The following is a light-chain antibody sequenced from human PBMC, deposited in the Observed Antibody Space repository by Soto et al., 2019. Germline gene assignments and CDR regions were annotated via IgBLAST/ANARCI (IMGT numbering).Light chain of an antibody. CDR3: QRYNSAPLT. Sequence: DIQMTQSPSSLSASVGDRVTITCRASQGISIDLAWYQQRPGIVPKLLIYDASTLQSGVPSRFSGSGSGTDFTLTISSLQPEDVATYYCQRYNSAPLTFGGGTKVEIK. CDR2: DAS. CDR1: QGISID. J-gene: IGKJ4*01. V-gene: IGKV1-27*01.